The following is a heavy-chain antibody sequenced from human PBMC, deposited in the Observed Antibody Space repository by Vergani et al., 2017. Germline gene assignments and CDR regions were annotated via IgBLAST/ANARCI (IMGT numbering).Heavy chain of an antibody. CDR1: GYSFTSYW. CDR3: ARGLAAAGSNYGMDV. CDR2: IDPSDSYT. Sequence: EVQLVQSGAEVKKPGESLRISCKGSGYSFTSYWISWVRQMPGKGLEWMGRIDPSDSYTNYSPSFQGHVTISADKPLSTAYLQWSSLKASDTAMYYCARGLAAAGSNYGMDVWGQGTTVTVSS. V-gene: IGHV5-10-1*03. J-gene: IGHJ6*02. D-gene: IGHD6-13*01.